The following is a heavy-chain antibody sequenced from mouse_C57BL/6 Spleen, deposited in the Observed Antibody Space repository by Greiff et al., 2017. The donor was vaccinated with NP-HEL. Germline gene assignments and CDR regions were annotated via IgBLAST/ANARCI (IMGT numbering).Heavy chain of an antibody. CDR1: GYTFTSYW. J-gene: IGHJ1*03. CDR2: IDPSDSYT. Sequence: QVQLQQSGAELVMPGASVKLSCKASGYTFTSYWMHWVKQRPGQGLEWIGEIDPSDSYTNYNQKFKGKSTLTVDKSSSTAYMQLSSLTSEDSAVYYCARGDYKGYFDVWGTGTTVTVSS. V-gene: IGHV1-69*01. CDR3: ARGDYKGYFDV. D-gene: IGHD2-13*01.